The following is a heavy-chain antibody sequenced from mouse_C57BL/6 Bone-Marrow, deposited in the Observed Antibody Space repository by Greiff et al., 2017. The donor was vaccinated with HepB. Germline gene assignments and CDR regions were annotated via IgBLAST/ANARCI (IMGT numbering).Heavy chain of an antibody. CDR1: GFTFSDAW. CDR3: TRRGSSPGNFDV. CDR2: IRNKANNHAT. V-gene: IGHV6-6*01. Sequence: EVKLVESGGGLVQPGGSMKLSCAASGFTFSDAWMDWVRQSPEKGLEWVAEIRNKANNHATYYAESVKGRFTISRDDSKSSVYLQMNSLRAEDTGIYYCTRRGSSPGNFDVWGTGTTVTVSS. J-gene: IGHJ1*03. D-gene: IGHD1-1*01.